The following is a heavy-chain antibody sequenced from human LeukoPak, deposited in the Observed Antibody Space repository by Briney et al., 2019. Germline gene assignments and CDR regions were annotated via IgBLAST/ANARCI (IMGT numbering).Heavy chain of an antibody. CDR3: ARSPYYYDSSGYLDY. CDR1: GGSISSGDYY. Sequence: SETLSLTCTVSGGSISSGDYYWSWIRQPPGKGLERIGYIYYSGSTYYNPSLKSRVTISVDTSKNQFSLKLSSVTAADTAVYYCARSPYYYDSSGYLDYWGQGTLVTVSS. V-gene: IGHV4-30-4*01. J-gene: IGHJ4*02. D-gene: IGHD3-22*01. CDR2: IYYSGST.